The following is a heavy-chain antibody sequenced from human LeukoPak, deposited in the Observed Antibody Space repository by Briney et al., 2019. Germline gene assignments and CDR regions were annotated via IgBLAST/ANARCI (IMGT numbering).Heavy chain of an antibody. D-gene: IGHD4-17*01. CDR1: GFSVSSYY. V-gene: IGHV3-53*01. CDR2: LYSAGST. CDR3: ARDWRENGDYEFVFDY. Sequence: GGSLRLSCAASGFSVSSYYMSWIRQAPGKGLEWVSALYSAGSTYYADSVKGRFTISRDNSKNTLYLQMTTLRAEDTAVYYCARDWRENGDYEFVFDYWGQGTLVTVSS. J-gene: IGHJ4*02.